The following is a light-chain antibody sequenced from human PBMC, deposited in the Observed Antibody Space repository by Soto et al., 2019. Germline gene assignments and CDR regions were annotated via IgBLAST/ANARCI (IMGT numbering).Light chain of an antibody. Sequence: EIVLTQSPGTLSLSPGERATLSCRASQSVSSSYLAWYQQKPGQAPRLLIYGASSRATGIPDRFSGSGSESDFTLTISRLEPEDFALYYCQQYGSSPRTFGQGTKVEIK. V-gene: IGKV3-20*01. CDR2: GAS. CDR1: QSVSSSY. J-gene: IGKJ1*01. CDR3: QQYGSSPRT.